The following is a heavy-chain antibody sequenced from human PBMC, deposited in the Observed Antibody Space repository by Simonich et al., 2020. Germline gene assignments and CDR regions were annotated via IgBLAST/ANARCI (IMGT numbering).Heavy chain of an antibody. D-gene: IGHD6-13*01. V-gene: IGHV3-33*01. CDR1: GFTFSSYG. CDR2: IWYDGINK. Sequence: QVQLVESGGGVVQPGRSLRLSCAASGFTFSSYGMHWVRQAPGKGREWGEVIWYDGINKYYADSVKGRFTISRDNSKNTLYLQMNSLRAEDTAVYYCARAYSSSWYNWFDPWGQGTLVTVSS. CDR3: ARAYSSSWYNWFDP. J-gene: IGHJ5*02.